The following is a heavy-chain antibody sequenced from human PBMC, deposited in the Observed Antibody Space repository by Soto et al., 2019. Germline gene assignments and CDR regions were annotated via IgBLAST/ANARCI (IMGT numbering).Heavy chain of an antibody. Sequence: ASVKVSCKVSGYTLTELSMHWVRQAPGKGLEWMGGFDPEDGETVYAQKFQGRVTMTEDTSTDTAYMELSSLRSEDTAVYYCATVISWNYDILRNAFDIWGQGTMVTVSS. V-gene: IGHV1-24*01. CDR1: GYTLTELS. CDR2: FDPEDGET. D-gene: IGHD3-9*01. J-gene: IGHJ3*02. CDR3: ATVISWNYDILRNAFDI.